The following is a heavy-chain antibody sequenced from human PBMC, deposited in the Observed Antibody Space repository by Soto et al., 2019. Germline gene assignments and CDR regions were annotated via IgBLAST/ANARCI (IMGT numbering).Heavy chain of an antibody. V-gene: IGHV4-34*01. D-gene: IGHD3-9*01. CDR3: ASTLDRDYDILTGYYSPNGY. CDR2: INHSGST. CDR1: GGSFSGYY. Sequence: SETLSLTCAVYGGSFSGYYWSWIRQPPGKGLEWIGEINHSGSTNYNPSLKSRVTISVDTSKNRFSLKLSSVTAADTAVYYCASTLDRDYDILTGYYSPNGYWGQGTLVTVSS. J-gene: IGHJ4*02.